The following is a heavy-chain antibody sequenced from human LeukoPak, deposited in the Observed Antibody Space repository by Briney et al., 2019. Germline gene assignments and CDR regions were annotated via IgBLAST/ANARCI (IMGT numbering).Heavy chain of an antibody. CDR2: VFCSGST. CDR1: GSSISSSTW. V-gene: IGHV4-4*02. CDR3: ASGGLVSRYLDH. D-gene: IGHD3-9*01. J-gene: IGHJ4*02. Sequence: SETLSLTCAVSGSSISSSTWWTWVRQPPGKGLEWIGEVFCSGSTNSNPSLKSRLTMSVDESKHEFSLKLTSVTAADTAVYYCASGGLVSRYLDHWGQGTLVTVSP.